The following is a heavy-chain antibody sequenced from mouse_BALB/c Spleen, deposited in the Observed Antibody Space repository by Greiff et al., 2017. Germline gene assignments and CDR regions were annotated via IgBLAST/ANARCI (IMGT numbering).Heavy chain of an antibody. CDR2: ISDGGSYT. CDR1: GFTFSDYY. D-gene: IGHD3-1*01. CDR3: ARVAGYGRGYYYAMDY. J-gene: IGHJ4*01. V-gene: IGHV5-4*02. Sequence: EVHLVESGGGLVKPGGSLKLSCAASGFTFSDYYMYWVRQTPEKRLEWVATISDGGSYTYYPDSVKGRFTISRDNAKNNLYLQMSSLKSEDTAMYYCARVAGYGRGYYYAMDYWGQGTSVTVSS.